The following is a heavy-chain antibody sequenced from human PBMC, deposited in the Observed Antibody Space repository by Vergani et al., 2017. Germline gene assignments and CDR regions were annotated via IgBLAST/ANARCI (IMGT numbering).Heavy chain of an antibody. CDR1: GFTFSDYY. V-gene: IGHV3-11*04. J-gene: IGHJ6*02. CDR3: ARVSKGGGWHSYYYCGMDV. CDR2: ISSSGSTI. D-gene: IGHD6-19*01. Sequence: QVQLVESGGGVVQPGRSLRLSCAASGFTFSDYYMSWIRQAPGKGLEWVSYISSSGSTIYYADSVKGRFTISRDNAKNSLYLQMNSLRAEDTAVYYCARVSKGGGWHSYYYCGMDVWGQGTTVTVSS.